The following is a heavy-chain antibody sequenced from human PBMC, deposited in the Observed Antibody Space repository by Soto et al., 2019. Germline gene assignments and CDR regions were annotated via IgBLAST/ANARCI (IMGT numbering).Heavy chain of an antibody. D-gene: IGHD4-17*01. CDR1: GFTFSSYA. Sequence: EVQLLESGGGLVQPGGSLRLSCAASGFTFSSYAMSWVRQAPGKGLEWVSAISGSGGSTYYADSVKGRFTISRDNSKNTLYLQMNSLRAEDTAVYYCAKAVGYGDYLDYYYYYGMDVWGQGTTVTGSS. CDR2: ISGSGGST. V-gene: IGHV3-23*01. J-gene: IGHJ6*02. CDR3: AKAVGYGDYLDYYYYYGMDV.